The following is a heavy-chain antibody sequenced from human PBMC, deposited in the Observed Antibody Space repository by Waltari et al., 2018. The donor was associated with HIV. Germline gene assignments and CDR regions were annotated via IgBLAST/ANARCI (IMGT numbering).Heavy chain of an antibody. J-gene: IGHJ4*02. CDR2: IYYSGST. CDR3: ARVLKGDDSSGYYSFDY. Sequence: QVQLQESGPGLVKPSETLSLTCTVSGGSLSSYYWCWIRQPPGKGLEWIGYIYYSGSTNYNPSLKSRVTISVDTSKNQFSLKLSSVTAADTAVYYCARVLKGDDSSGYYSFDYWGQGTLVTVSS. D-gene: IGHD3-22*01. CDR1: GGSLSSYY. V-gene: IGHV4-59*01.